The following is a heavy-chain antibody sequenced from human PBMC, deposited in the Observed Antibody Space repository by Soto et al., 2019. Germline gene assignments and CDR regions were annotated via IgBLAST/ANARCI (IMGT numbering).Heavy chain of an antibody. CDR2: IDGSASRT. J-gene: IGHJ6*02. CDR3: AKVETYDFWSGHDYYYYGIDV. Sequence: EVHLLESGGGWLQPGGSLRVSCAASGFTFRNYAMSWVRQVPGKGLEWVSSIDGSASRTYYAESVRGRFTISRDNSKNTLYLQMNSLRAEDTAVYYCAKVETYDFWSGHDYYYYGIDVWCQGTTVTVSS. CDR1: GFTFRNYA. V-gene: IGHV3-23*01. D-gene: IGHD3-3*01.